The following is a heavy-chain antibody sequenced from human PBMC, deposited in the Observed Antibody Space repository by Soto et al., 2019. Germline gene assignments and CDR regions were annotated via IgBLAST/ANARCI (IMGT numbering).Heavy chain of an antibody. CDR2: ISTGSSNI. D-gene: IGHD1-1*01. V-gene: IGHV3-48*01. CDR1: GFSFSYYG. CDR3: ARETGTGSYYMGV. J-gene: IGHJ6*03. Sequence: EVQLVESGGGIVQPGGSLRLSCAANGFSFSYYGMNWVRQAPGKGLERVSYISTGSSNIYYADSVKGRYTMSRDNAKNSLRLQTDSLRAPDACVYYCARETGTGSYYMGVWGKGTTVTVSS.